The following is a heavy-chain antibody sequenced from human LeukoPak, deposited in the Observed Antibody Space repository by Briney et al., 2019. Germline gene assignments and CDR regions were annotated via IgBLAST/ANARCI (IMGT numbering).Heavy chain of an antibody. CDR2: INHSGST. D-gene: IGHD6-19*01. CDR1: GGSFSGYY. CDR3: ASLAGTQVWVYYYYGMDV. Sequence: SETLSLTCAVYGGSFSGYYWSWIRQPPGKGLEWIGEINHSGSTNYNPSLKSRVTISVDTSKNQFSLKLSSVTAADTAVYYCASLAGTQVWVYYYYGMDVWGQGTTVTVSS. V-gene: IGHV4-34*01. J-gene: IGHJ6*02.